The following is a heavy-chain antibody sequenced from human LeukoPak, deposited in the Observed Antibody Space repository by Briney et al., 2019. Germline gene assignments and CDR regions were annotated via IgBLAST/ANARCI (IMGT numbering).Heavy chain of an antibody. CDR1: GFTFSSYA. Sequence: GGSLRLSCAASGFTFSSYAMSWVRQAPGKGLEWVPAISGSGGSTYYADSVKGRFTISRDNSKNTLYLQMNSLRAEDTAVYYCAKDESSGWYGGYYFDYWGQGTLVTVSS. J-gene: IGHJ4*02. CDR2: ISGSGGST. D-gene: IGHD6-19*01. CDR3: AKDESSGWYGGYYFDY. V-gene: IGHV3-23*01.